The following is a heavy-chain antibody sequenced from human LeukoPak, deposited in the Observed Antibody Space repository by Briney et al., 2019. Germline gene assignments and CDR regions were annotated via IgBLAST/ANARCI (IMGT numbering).Heavy chain of an antibody. CDR2: IRYDGSNK. D-gene: IGHD4-11*01. J-gene: IGHJ1*01. CDR1: GFTFSIYP. Sequence: PGGSLRLSCAASGFTFSIYPMHWVRQAPGKGLEWVAFIRYDGSNKYYADSVKGRFTISRDNSKNTLYLQMNSLRAEDTAVYYCAKTHETYSITRGGYFQHWGQGTLVTVSS. CDR3: AKTHETYSITRGGYFQH. V-gene: IGHV3-30*02.